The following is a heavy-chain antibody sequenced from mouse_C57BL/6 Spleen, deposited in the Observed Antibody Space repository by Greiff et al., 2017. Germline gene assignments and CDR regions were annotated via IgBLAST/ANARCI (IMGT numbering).Heavy chain of an antibody. Sequence: EVKLQQSGPELVKPGASVKISCKASGYTFTDYYMNWVKQSHGKSLEWIGDINPNNGGTSYNQKFKGKATLTVDKSSSTAYMELRSLTSEDSAVYYCARSFYYYGSSLYWYFDVWGTGTTVTVSS. CDR2: INPNNGGT. CDR1: GYTFTDYY. D-gene: IGHD1-1*01. J-gene: IGHJ1*03. CDR3: ARSFYYYGSSLYWYFDV. V-gene: IGHV1-26*01.